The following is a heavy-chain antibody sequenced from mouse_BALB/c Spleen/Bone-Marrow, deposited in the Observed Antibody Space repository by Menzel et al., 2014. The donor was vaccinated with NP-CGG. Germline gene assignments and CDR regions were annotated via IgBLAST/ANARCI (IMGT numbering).Heavy chain of an antibody. CDR2: IWAGGST. V-gene: IGHV2-9*02. D-gene: IGHD1-2*01. CDR3: ARGGEFITSAFDY. Sequence: VQLQESGPGLVAPSQSLSITCTVSEFSLTSSGVHWVRQPPGKGLEWLGVIWAGGSTNYNSALMSRLSISKDNSKSQVFLKMNSLQTDDTAMYYCARGGEFITSAFDYWGQGTTLTVSS. J-gene: IGHJ2*01. CDR1: EFSLTSSG.